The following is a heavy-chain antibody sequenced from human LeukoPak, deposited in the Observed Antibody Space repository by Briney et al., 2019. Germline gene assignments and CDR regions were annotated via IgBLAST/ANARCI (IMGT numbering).Heavy chain of an antibody. J-gene: IGHJ6*03. CDR3: ARAAGYYYYMDV. CDR2: INHSGRT. V-gene: IGHV4-34*01. Sequence: SETLSLTCAVYGGSSSGYYWSWIRQPPGKGLEWIGEINHSGRTNYNPSLKSRVTISVDTSKNQFSLKLSSVTAADTAVYYCARAAGYYYYMDVWGKGTTVTVSS. CDR1: GGSSSGYY.